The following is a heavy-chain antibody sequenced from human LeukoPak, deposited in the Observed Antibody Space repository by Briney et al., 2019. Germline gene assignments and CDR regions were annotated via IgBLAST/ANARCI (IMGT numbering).Heavy chain of an antibody. V-gene: IGHV4-31*03. J-gene: IGHJ4*01. CDR1: GGSISSGGYY. CDR2: IYYSGST. CDR3: ARGGIQGIVVVPAAIDY. D-gene: IGHD2-2*01. Sequence: SQTLSLTCTVSGGSISSGGYYWSWIRQHPGKGLAWIGYIYYSGSTYYNPSLKSRVTISVDTSKNQFSLKLSSVTAADTAVYYCARGGIQGIVVVPAAIDYWGHGTLVTVSS.